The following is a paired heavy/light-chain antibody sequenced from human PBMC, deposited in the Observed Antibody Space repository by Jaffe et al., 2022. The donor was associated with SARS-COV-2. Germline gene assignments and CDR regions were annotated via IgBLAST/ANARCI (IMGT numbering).Light chain of an antibody. V-gene: IGLV1-40*01. CDR2: GNS. CDR3: QSYDSSLSGWEV. J-gene: IGLJ2*01. Sequence: QSVLTQPPSVSGAPGQRVTISCTGSSSNIGAGYDVHWYQQLPGTAPKLLIYGNSNRPSGVPDRFSGSKSGTSASLAITGLQAEDEADYYCQSYDSSLSGWEVFGGGTKLTVL. CDR1: SSNIGAGYD.
Heavy chain of an antibody. J-gene: IGHJ4*02. CDR1: GGSISSYY. V-gene: IGHV4-4*07. D-gene: IGHD2-15*01. CDR2: IYTSGST. CDR3: AREGIDSLILGYCSGGSCYRYFDY. Sequence: QVQLQESGPGLVKPSETLSLTCTVSGGSISSYYWSWIRQPAGKGLEWIGRIYTSGSTNYNPSLKSRVTMSVDTSKNQFSLKLSSVTAADTAVYYCAREGIDSLILGYCSGGSCYRYFDYWGQGTLVTVSS.